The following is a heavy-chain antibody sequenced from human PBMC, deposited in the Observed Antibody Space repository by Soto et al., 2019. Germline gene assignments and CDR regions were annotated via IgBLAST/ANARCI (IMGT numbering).Heavy chain of an antibody. CDR3: AKVGLGSDLYDILTGSIPHYGMGV. CDR2: ISYDGSNK. D-gene: IGHD3-9*01. Sequence: QVQLVESGGGVVQPGRSLRLSCAASGFTFSSYGMHWVRQAPGKGLEWVAVISYDGSNKYYADSVKGRFTISRDNSKNMLYLEINSLIAEDTAVYYCAKVGLGSDLYDILTGSIPHYGMGVWGQGTTVTVSS. V-gene: IGHV3-30*18. J-gene: IGHJ6*02. CDR1: GFTFSSYG.